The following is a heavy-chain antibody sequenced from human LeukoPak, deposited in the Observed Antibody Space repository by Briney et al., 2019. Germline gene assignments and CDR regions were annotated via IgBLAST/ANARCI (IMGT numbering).Heavy chain of an antibody. CDR1: GYTFTSYG. J-gene: IGHJ5*02. V-gene: IGHV1-18*01. CDR2: ISAYNGNT. D-gene: IGHD2-2*01. CDR3: ARDGIVVVPAASGSWFDP. Sequence: ASVRVSFKASGYTFTSYGISWVRQAPGQGVEWMGWISAYNGNTNYAQKLQGRVTMTTDTSTSTAYMELRSLRSDDTAVYYCARDGIVVVPAASGSWFDPWGQGTLVTVSS.